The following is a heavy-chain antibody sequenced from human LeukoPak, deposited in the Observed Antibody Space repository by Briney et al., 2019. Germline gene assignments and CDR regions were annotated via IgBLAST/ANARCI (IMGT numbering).Heavy chain of an antibody. CDR1: GFTFSSYA. J-gene: IGHJ4*02. Sequence: GGSLRLSCAASGFTFSSYAMSWVRQAPGKGLEWVSAISGSGGSTYYADSVKGRFTISRDNSKNTLYLQMNSLRAEDTAVYYCAKLRPGRGSGISYFPYWGQGTLVTVSS. D-gene: IGHD3-10*01. CDR3: AKLRPGRGSGISYFPY. V-gene: IGHV3-23*01. CDR2: ISGSGGST.